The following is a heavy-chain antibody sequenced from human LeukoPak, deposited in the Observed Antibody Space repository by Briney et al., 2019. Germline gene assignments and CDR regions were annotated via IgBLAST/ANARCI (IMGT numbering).Heavy chain of an antibody. V-gene: IGHV3-7*01. CDR2: IKPDGSAI. CDR1: GFTFSSSW. J-gene: IGHJ4*02. CDR3: SEGNYFDY. D-gene: IGHD3-10*01. Sequence: GGSLRLSCAASGFTFSSSWMSWVRQAPGKGLEWVANIKPDGSAIYYVDSVTGRFTISRDNAKNSLYLQVNSLRAEDTAVYYCSEGNYFDYWGQGTLVTVSS.